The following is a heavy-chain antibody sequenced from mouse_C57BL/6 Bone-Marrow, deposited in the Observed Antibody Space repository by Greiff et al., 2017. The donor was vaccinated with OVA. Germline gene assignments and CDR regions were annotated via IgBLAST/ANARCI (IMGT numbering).Heavy chain of an antibody. J-gene: IGHJ2*01. D-gene: IGHD2-5*01. CDR1: GYTFTSYG. Sequence: QVQLQQSGAELARPGASVKLSCKASGYTFTSYGISWVKQRTGQGLEWIGEIYPRSGNTYYNEKFKGKATLTADKSSSTAYMELRSLTSVDSAVYFCARSDSNYDFDYWGQGTTLTVSS. V-gene: IGHV1-81*01. CDR3: ARSDSNYDFDY. CDR2: IYPRSGNT.